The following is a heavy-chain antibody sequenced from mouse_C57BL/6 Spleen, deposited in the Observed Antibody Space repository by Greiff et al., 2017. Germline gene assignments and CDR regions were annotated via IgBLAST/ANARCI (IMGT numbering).Heavy chain of an antibody. Sequence: EVQRVESGGGLVQPGGSLSLSCAASGFTFTDYYMSWVRQPPGKALEWLGFIRNKANGYTTEYSASVKGRFTISSDNSQSILYLQMNTLRAEDSATYYCARSDSNYVSWFAYWGQGTLVTVSA. V-gene: IGHV7-3*01. CDR3: ARSDSNYVSWFAY. D-gene: IGHD2-5*01. J-gene: IGHJ3*01. CDR1: GFTFTDYY. CDR2: IRNKANGYTT.